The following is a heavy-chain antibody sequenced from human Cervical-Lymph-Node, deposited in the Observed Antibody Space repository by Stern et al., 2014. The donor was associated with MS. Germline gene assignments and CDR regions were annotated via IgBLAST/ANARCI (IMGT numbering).Heavy chain of an antibody. V-gene: IGHV1-69*06. D-gene: IGHD3-10*01. Sequence: VQLEESGADVKKPGSSVRVSCKASGGISWLRQAPGQGLEWMGGILPSVGTTHYAQRFQGRLTITADTSANTTYMELSSLRSDYTAVYYCATGAGDNWFDPWGQGPLVSVSS. CDR2: ILPSVGTT. J-gene: IGHJ5*02. CDR3: ATGAGDNWFDP. CDR1: GG.